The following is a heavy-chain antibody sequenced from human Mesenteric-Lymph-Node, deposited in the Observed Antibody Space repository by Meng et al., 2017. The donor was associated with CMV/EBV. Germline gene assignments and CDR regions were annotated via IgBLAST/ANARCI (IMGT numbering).Heavy chain of an antibody. CDR1: GFTFNTYY. J-gene: IGHJ4*02. Sequence: GGSLRLSCAASGFTFNTYYMSWVRQAAGKGLEWVSAISGSGASTSYTDSVKGRFTISRDNSRNTLHLQMNNLRDEDTAMYYCAKGHGSKSSPVDYWGQGTLVTVSS. CDR3: AKGHGSKSSPVDY. CDR2: ISGSGAST. D-gene: IGHD3-10*01. V-gene: IGHV3-23*01.